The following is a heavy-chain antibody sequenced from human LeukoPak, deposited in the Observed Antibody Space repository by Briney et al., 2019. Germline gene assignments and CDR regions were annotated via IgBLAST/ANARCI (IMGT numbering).Heavy chain of an antibody. J-gene: IGHJ5*02. D-gene: IGHD2-2*02. CDR1: GYTFTSYD. CDR2: IIPIFGTA. CDR3: AREGVERVPAAITGGGGIGNWFDP. V-gene: IGHV1-69*05. Sequence: WASVKVSCKASGYTFTSYDINWVRQAPGQGLEWMGGIIPIFGTANYAQKFQGRVTITTDESTNTAYMELSSLRSEDTAVYYCAREGVERVPAAITGGGGIGNWFDPWGQGTLVTVSS.